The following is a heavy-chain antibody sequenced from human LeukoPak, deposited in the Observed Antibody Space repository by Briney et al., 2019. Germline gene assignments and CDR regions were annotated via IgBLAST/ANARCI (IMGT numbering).Heavy chain of an antibody. CDR1: EFSVGSNY. V-gene: IGHV3-66*01. D-gene: IGHD3-16*01. Sequence: GGSLRLSCAASEFSVGSNYMTWVRQAPGKGLEWVSLIYSGGSTYYADSVKGRFTISRDNAKNSLYLQMNSLRAEDTAVYYCARGLWGEGVDYWGQGTLVTVSS. CDR2: IYSGGST. CDR3: ARGLWGEGVDY. J-gene: IGHJ4*02.